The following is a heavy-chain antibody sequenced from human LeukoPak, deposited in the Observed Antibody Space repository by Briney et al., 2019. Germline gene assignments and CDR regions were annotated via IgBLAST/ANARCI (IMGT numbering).Heavy chain of an antibody. J-gene: IGHJ6*02. CDR2: INTNTGNP. CDR1: GYTFTSYA. V-gene: IGHV7-4-1*02. CDR3: ARVYCSGGSCYSGSRAYYYGMDV. Sequence: ASVQVSCKASGYTFTSYAMNWVRQAPGQGLEWMGWINTNTGNPTYAQGFTGRFVFSLDTSVSTAYLQISSLKAEDTAVYYCARVYCSGGSCYSGSRAYYYGMDVWGQGTTVTVSS. D-gene: IGHD2-15*01.